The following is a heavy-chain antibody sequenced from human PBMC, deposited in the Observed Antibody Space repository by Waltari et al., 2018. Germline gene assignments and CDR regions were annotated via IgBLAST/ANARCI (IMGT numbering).Heavy chain of an antibody. CDR1: VGSISRGNYY. CDR2: IYTSGST. D-gene: IGHD6-13*01. Sequence: QVQLQESGPGLVKPSQTLSLTCTVSVGSISRGNYYWSWIRQPARKGLESIGRIYTSGSTNYNPALKSRVTISGDTSKNQCSLKLSSGTAADTAVYYCARDLSSSWYSAFDIWGQGTMVTVSS. J-gene: IGHJ3*02. V-gene: IGHV4-61*02. CDR3: ARDLSSSWYSAFDI.